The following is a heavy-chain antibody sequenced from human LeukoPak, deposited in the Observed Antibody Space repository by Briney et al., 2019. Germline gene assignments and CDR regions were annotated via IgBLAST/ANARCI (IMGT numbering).Heavy chain of an antibody. CDR2: IYTSGST. J-gene: IGHJ3*02. CDR3: ARDDSTGPLDAFDI. D-gene: IGHD3-22*01. Sequence: SEPLSLTCTVSGGSISSYYWSWIRQPAGKGLEWIGRIYTSGSTNYNPSLKSRVTMSVDTSKNQFSLKLSSVTAADTAVYYCARDDSTGPLDAFDIWGQGTMVTVSS. V-gene: IGHV4-4*07. CDR1: GGSISSYY.